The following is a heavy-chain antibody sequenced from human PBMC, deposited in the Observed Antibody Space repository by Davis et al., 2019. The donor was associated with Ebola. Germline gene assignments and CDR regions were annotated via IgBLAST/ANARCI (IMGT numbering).Heavy chain of an antibody. D-gene: IGHD4-23*01. Sequence: ASVKVSCKASGYTFTSYYMHWVRQAPGQGLEWMGIINPSGGGTNYAQKFQGRVTMTRDTSISTAYMELSRLRSDDTAVYYCARDRSQRWIYWYFDLWGRGTLVTVSS. CDR1: GYTFTSYY. V-gene: IGHV1-2*02. CDR2: INPSGGGT. CDR3: ARDRSQRWIYWYFDL. J-gene: IGHJ2*01.